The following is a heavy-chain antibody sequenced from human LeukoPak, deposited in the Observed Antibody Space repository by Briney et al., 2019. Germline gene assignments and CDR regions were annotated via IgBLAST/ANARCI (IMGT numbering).Heavy chain of an antibody. CDR1: GGSFSGYY. Sequence: SETLSLTCAVYGGSFSGYYWSWIRQPPGKGLEWIGEINHSGSTNYNPSLKSRVTISVDTSKSQFSLKLNSMTAADTAVYYCARGAQTYYDKAPVDYWGQGTLVTASS. CDR2: INHSGST. J-gene: IGHJ4*02. V-gene: IGHV4-34*01. D-gene: IGHD3-22*01. CDR3: ARGAQTYYDKAPVDY.